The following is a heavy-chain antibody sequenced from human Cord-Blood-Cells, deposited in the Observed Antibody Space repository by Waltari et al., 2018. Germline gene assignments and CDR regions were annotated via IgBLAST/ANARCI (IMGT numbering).Heavy chain of an antibody. Sequence: QVQLQQWGAGLLKPSETLSLTCAVYGGSFSGYSWSWIRQPPGKGLEWIGEINHSGSTNYNPSLKSRVTISVDTSKNQFSLKLSSVTAADTAVYYCARVLTMSPEDYWGQGTLVTVSS. D-gene: IGHD3-9*01. CDR1: GGSFSGYS. V-gene: IGHV4-34*01. CDR3: ARVLTMSPEDY. J-gene: IGHJ4*02. CDR2: INHSGST.